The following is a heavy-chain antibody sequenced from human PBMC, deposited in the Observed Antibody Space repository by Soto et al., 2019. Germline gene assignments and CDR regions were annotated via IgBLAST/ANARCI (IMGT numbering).Heavy chain of an antibody. J-gene: IGHJ4*02. CDR3: ARVRGYGSGSWDYFDY. CDR2: IYYSGST. D-gene: IGHD3-10*01. Sequence: SETLSLTCTVSGGSISSGGYYWSWIRQHPGKGLEWIGYIYYSGSTYYNPSLKSRVTISVDTSKNQFSLKLSSATAADTAVYYCARVRGYGSGSWDYFDYWGQGTLVTVSS. CDR1: GGSISSGGYY. V-gene: IGHV4-31*03.